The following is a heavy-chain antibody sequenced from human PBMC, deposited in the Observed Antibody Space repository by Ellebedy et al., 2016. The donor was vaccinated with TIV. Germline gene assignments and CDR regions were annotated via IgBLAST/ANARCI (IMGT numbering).Heavy chain of an antibody. CDR2: ITNTGSTT. Sequence: GESLKISCAASGFTFSDYFMSWVRQAPGKGLEWVSYITNTGSTTYYADSVKGRFNISRDNAQISLYLQMKRLTAEDTAVYYCANGAYDIWGQGTMVTVSS. CDR3: ANGAYDI. J-gene: IGHJ3*02. D-gene: IGHD5-24*01. V-gene: IGHV3-11*04. CDR1: GFTFSDYF.